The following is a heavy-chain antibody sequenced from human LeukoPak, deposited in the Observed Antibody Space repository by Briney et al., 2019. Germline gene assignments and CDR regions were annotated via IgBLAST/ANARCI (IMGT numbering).Heavy chain of an antibody. CDR1: GYTFTGYY. CDR2: INPNSGGT. J-gene: IGHJ5*02. D-gene: IGHD6-13*01. CDR3: ATDPLWRTSSWLGSNWFDP. V-gene: IGHV1-2*02. Sequence: GASVKVSCKASGYTFTGYYMHWVRQAPGQGLEWMGWINPNSGGTKYALKFQGRVTMTRDTSISTAYMELSGLKSDDTAVYYCATDPLWRTSSWLGSNWFDPWGQGTLVTVSS.